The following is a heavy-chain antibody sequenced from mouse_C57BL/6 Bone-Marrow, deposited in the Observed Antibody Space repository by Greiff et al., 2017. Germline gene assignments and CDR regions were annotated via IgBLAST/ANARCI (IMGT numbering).Heavy chain of an antibody. D-gene: IGHD1-1*01. CDR2: IYPGGGYT. CDR1: GYTFTNYW. V-gene: IGHV1-63*01. CDR3: ARRGHYYGSSRGGFDY. Sequence: QVQLQQSGAELVRPGTSVKMSCKASGYTFTNYWIGWAKQRPGHGLEWIGDIYPGGGYTKYNEKFKGKATLTAEKSSSTAYRQFSSLTSVDSAIYYCARRGHYYGSSRGGFDYWGQGTTLTVSA. J-gene: IGHJ2*01.